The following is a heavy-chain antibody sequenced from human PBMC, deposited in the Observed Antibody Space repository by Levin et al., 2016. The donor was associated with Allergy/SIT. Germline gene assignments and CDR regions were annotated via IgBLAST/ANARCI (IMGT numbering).Heavy chain of an antibody. CDR2: ISSSGTTI. Sequence: GESLKISCAASGFTFTDYYMSWIRQAPGKGLEWVSYISSSGTTIYYADSVKGRFTISRDNAKNSLYLQMNSLRAEDTAVYYCARAHSSSTPYYYMDVWGKGTTVTVSS. CDR1: GFTFTDYY. D-gene: IGHD6-6*01. J-gene: IGHJ6*03. CDR3: ARAHSSSTPYYYMDV. V-gene: IGHV3-11*01.